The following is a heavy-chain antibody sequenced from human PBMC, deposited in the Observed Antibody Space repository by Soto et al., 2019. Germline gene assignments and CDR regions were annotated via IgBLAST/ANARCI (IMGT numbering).Heavy chain of an antibody. J-gene: IGHJ6*02. CDR3: ARSVRSGSFPYYYYALDV. CDR2: INPNSGGT. D-gene: IGHD3-10*01. Sequence: ASVKVSCKASGYTFTGYYMHWVRQAPGQGLEWMGWINPNSGGTNYAQKFQGWVTMTRDTSISTAYMELSRLRAEDMAVYYCARSVRSGSFPYYYYALDVWGQGTTVTVSS. CDR1: GYTFTGYY. V-gene: IGHV1-2*04.